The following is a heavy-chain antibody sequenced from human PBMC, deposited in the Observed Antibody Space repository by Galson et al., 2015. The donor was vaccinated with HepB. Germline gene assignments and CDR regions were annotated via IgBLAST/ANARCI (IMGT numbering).Heavy chain of an antibody. J-gene: IGHJ4*02. CDR2: ISYDGSNK. CDR3: ARDALETLIVVGSFDY. D-gene: IGHD3-22*01. Sequence: SLRLSCAASGFTFSSYAMHWVRQAPGNGLEWVAVISYDGSNKYYADSVKGRFTISRDNSKNTLYLQMNSLRAEDTAVYYCARDALETLIVVGSFDYWGQGTLVTVSS. V-gene: IGHV3-30-3*01. CDR1: GFTFSSYA.